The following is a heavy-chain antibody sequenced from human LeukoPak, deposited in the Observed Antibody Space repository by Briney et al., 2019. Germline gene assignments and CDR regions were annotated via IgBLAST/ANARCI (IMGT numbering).Heavy chain of an antibody. D-gene: IGHD3-16*01. V-gene: IGHV3-30*01. CDR3: ARDLGEYVSLDYYMDV. CDR2: ISYDGSNK. Sequence: GRSLRLSCAASGFTFSSYAMHWVRQAPGKGLEWVAVISYDGSNKYYADSVKGRFTISRDNSKNTLYLQMNSLRAEDTAVYYCARDLGEYVSLDYYMDVWGKGTTVTVSS. J-gene: IGHJ6*03. CDR1: GFTFSSYA.